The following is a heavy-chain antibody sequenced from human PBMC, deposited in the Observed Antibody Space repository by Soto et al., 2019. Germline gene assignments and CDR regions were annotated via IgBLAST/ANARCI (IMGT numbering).Heavy chain of an antibody. J-gene: IGHJ4*02. Sequence: QVQRVQSGAEVKKPGGSVKVSCEASGYTFTNYDINWVRQATGQGLEWMGWMNPDSGNTGFPQKFQDRLTMTRDTSINTAYMELSSLTSEDTAVHYCARVLFPHCFDSGNYSVDDYWGQGTLITVSS. CDR2: MNPDSGNT. CDR3: ARVLFPHCFDSGNYSVDDY. CDR1: GYTFTNYD. V-gene: IGHV1-8*01. D-gene: IGHD3-10*01.